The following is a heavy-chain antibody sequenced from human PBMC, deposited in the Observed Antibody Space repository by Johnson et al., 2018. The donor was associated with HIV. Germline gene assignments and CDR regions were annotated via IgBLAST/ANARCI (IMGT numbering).Heavy chain of an antibody. CDR3: ASVNSGAFNF. D-gene: IGHD3-10*01. CDR1: GFTFSSYG. CDR2: IWYDGSNI. J-gene: IGHJ3*01. V-gene: IGHV3-33*01. Sequence: QVQLVESGGGVVQPGGSLRLSCAASGFTFSSYGMHWVRQAPGKGLEWVAVIWYDGSNIYYADSLKGRFIISRDNSKNTLYLQMNNLRAEDTAVYYCASVNSGAFNFWGQGTMVTVSS.